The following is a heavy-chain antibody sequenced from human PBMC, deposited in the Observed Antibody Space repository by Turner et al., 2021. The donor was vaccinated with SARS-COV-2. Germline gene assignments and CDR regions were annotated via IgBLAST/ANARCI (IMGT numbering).Heavy chain of an antibody. V-gene: IGHV3-23*01. J-gene: IGHJ4*02. CDR3: AKGHSGYDLFFDY. CDR1: GFTFSSYA. CDR2: ISGRGGIT. D-gene: IGHD5-12*01. Sequence: EVQLLESGGGLVQPGGSLRLSCAASGFTFSSYAMSWVRQAPGKGLEWVSAISGRGGITYYADSVKGRFTISRDNSKNTLYLQMNSLRAEDTAVYYCAKGHSGYDLFFDYWGQGTLVTVSS.